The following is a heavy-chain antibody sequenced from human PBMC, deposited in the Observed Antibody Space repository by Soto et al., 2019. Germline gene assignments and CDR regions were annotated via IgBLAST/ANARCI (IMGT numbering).Heavy chain of an antibody. J-gene: IGHJ4*02. CDR3: ARGHYYDTGGYRPADS. CDR1: GFTFSDYA. D-gene: IGHD3-22*01. V-gene: IGHV3-30-3*01. CDR2: ISYDGSHT. Sequence: GGSLRLSCAASGFTFSDYAMHWVRQAPGKGLEWLAVISYDGSHTDYTDSVRGRFTISRDNSRNTLFLQMNSLRAEDTSVYNCARGHYYDTGGYRPADSWGQGTLVTVSS.